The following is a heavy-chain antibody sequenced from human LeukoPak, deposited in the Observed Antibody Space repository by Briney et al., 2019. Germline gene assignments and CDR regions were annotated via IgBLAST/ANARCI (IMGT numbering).Heavy chain of an antibody. CDR1: GYTFTGYY. J-gene: IGHJ3*02. V-gene: IGHV1-2*02. D-gene: IGHD5-24*01. CDR3: ATLEMATPNWDAFDI. Sequence: ASVKVSCRASGYTFTGYYMHWVRQAPGQGLEWMGWINPNSGGTNYAQKFQGRVTMTRDTSISTAYMELSRLRSDDTAVYYCATLEMATPNWDAFDIWGQGTMVTVSS. CDR2: INPNSGGT.